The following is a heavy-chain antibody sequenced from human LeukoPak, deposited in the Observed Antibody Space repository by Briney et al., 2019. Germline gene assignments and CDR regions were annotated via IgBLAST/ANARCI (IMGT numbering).Heavy chain of an antibody. CDR1: GFTFTKYW. CDR2: IKQDGSDK. J-gene: IGHJ4*02. V-gene: IGHV3-7*01. D-gene: IGHD1-14*01. CDR3: AREVWGPEY. Sequence: GGSLRLSCAASGFTFTKYWMTWVRQAPGKGLEWVGNIKQDGSDKNYMDSVKGRFTISRDNTKNSVYLQMSSLRAEDTAVYYCAREVWGPEYWGQGTPVTVSS.